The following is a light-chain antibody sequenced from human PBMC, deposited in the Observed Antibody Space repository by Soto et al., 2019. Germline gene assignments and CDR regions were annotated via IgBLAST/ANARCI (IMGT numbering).Light chain of an antibody. Sequence: QAVVTQEPSLTVSPGGTVTLPCAPCAGAVTSAYYTNWLQQKLGKAPRALIYSTSEKHSWTPARFPGSLLGGKAALTLSAAQPEDEADYYCLLYYGGAQVLFGGGTKLTVL. J-gene: IGLJ2*01. V-gene: IGLV7-43*01. CDR2: STS. CDR3: LLYYGGAQVL. CDR1: AGAVTSAYY.